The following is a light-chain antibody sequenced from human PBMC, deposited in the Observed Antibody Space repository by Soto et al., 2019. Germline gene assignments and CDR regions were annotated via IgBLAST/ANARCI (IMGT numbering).Light chain of an antibody. Sequence: EIVLTRSPATLSFSPGERATLSCRASQSVSSYLAWYQQKPGQAPRLLIYDASNRATGIPARFSGSGSGTDFTLTISSLEPEDFAVYYCQQRSNWQITFGQGTRLEI. CDR2: DAS. CDR1: QSVSSY. J-gene: IGKJ5*01. V-gene: IGKV3-11*01. CDR3: QQRSNWQIT.